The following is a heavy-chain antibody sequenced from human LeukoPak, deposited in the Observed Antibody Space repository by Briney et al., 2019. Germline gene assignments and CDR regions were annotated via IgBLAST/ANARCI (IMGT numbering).Heavy chain of an antibody. V-gene: IGHV3-48*03. CDR2: ISSSGTTI. CDR3: ASLDRGSYYSFDY. J-gene: IGHJ4*02. CDR1: GFTFSSYE. D-gene: IGHD1-26*01. Sequence: GGSLRLSCAASGFTFSSYEMNWVRQALGKGLEWVSYISSSGTTIYYADSVKGRFTISRDNAKNSLSLQMNSLRAEDTAVYYCASLDRGSYYSFDYWGQGTLVTVSS.